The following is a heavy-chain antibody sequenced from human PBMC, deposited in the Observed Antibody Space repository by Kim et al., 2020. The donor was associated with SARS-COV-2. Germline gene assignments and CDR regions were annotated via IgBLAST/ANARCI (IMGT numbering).Heavy chain of an antibody. CDR2: IYSGGST. D-gene: IGHD4-17*01. Sequence: GGSLRLSCAASGFTVSSNYMSWVRQAPGKGLEWVSVIYSGGSTYYADSVKGRFTISRDNSKNTLYLQMNSLRAEDTAVYYCARELYGDYADFFDYWGQGTLVTVSS. J-gene: IGHJ4*02. CDR1: GFTVSSNY. V-gene: IGHV3-66*01. CDR3: ARELYGDYADFFDY.